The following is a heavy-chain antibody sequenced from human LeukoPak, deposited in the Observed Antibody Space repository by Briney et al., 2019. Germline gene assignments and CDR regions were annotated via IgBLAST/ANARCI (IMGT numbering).Heavy chain of an antibody. CDR1: GGSISSGGYY. CDR2: IYYSGST. D-gene: IGHD1-26*01. J-gene: IGHJ6*02. CDR3: ARGGYYYYYGMDV. V-gene: IGHV4-31*03. Sequence: SQTLSLTCTVSGGSISSGGYYWSWIRQHPGTGPEWIGYIYYSGSTYYNPSLKSRVTISVDTSKNQFSLKLSSVTAADTAVYYCARGGYYYYYGMDVWGQGTTVTVSS.